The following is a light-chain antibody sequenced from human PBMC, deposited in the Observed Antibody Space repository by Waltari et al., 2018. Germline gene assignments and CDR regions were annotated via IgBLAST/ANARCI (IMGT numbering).Light chain of an antibody. CDR1: QTVRTTY. V-gene: IGKV3-20*01. J-gene: IGKJ4*01. CDR3: QQYDLSPLT. Sequence: EIVLTQSPGTLSLSPWERATLSCRASQTVRTTYLAWYQQKPGQAPTRLIYGASSRDTGIPDRFSGSGSGTDFSLTISSLEPEDFAVYYCQQYDLSPLTFGGGTKVEIK. CDR2: GAS.